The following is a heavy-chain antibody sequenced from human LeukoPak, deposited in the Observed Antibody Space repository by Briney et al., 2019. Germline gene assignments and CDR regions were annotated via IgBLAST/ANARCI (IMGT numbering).Heavy chain of an antibody. CDR3: ARVTSSGWYRNYFDY. Sequence: QAGGSLRLSCAASGFTFDDYGMSWVRQAPGKGLEWVSGINWNGGSTGYTDSVKGRFTISRDNAKNSLYLQMNSLRAKDTALYYCARVTSSGWYRNYFDYWGQGTLVTVSS. V-gene: IGHV3-20*04. CDR1: GFTFDDYG. J-gene: IGHJ4*02. D-gene: IGHD6-19*01. CDR2: INWNGGST.